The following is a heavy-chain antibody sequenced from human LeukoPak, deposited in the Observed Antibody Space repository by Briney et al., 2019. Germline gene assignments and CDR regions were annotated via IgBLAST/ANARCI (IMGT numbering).Heavy chain of an antibody. CDR3: AREPQPWMITFGGVIAPSDY. Sequence: PGGSLRLSCAASGFTFSSYSMNWVRQAPGKGLEWVSYISSSSSTIYYADSVKGRFTISRDNAKNSLYLQMNSLRAEDTAVYYCAREPQPWMITFGGVIAPSDYWGQGTLVTVSS. D-gene: IGHD3-16*02. V-gene: IGHV3-48*04. CDR2: ISSSSSTI. CDR1: GFTFSSYS. J-gene: IGHJ4*02.